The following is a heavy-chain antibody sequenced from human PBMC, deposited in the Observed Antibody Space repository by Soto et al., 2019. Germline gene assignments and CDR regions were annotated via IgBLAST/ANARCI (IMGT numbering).Heavy chain of an antibody. CDR2: INPNSGGT. D-gene: IGHD6-6*01. CDR3: ARGGPLAARPYTWFDP. Sequence: QVQLVQSGAEVKKPGASVKVSCKASGYTFTGYYMHWVRQAPGQGIDCMGWINPNSGGTNYAQKFQGWVTMTRDTSISTAYMELSRLRSDDTAVYYCARGGPLAARPYTWFDPWGQGTLVTVSS. J-gene: IGHJ5*02. CDR1: GYTFTGYY. V-gene: IGHV1-2*04.